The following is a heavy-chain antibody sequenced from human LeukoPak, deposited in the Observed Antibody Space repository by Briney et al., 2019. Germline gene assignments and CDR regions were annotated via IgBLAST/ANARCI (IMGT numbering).Heavy chain of an antibody. CDR2: VSAYNGNT. V-gene: IGHV1-18*01. Sequence: SVKVSCKASGYTFTNFAISWVRQAPGQGLEWMGWVSAYNGNTNYAQKFQGRVSMTTDTSTRTAYMDLRSLRSDDTAVYYCARGEGIFFDYWGQGTLVTVSS. CDR1: GYTFTNFA. J-gene: IGHJ4*02. CDR3: ARGEGIFFDY. D-gene: IGHD3-3*01.